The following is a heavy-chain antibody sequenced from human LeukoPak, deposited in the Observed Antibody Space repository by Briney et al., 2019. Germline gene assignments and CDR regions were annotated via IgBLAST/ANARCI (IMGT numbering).Heavy chain of an antibody. D-gene: IGHD3-3*01. J-gene: IGHJ6*03. Sequence: PSETLSLTCTVSGGSISSYYWSWLRQPPGKGLEWIGYIYYSGSTNYNPSLKSRITISVDTSKNQFSLKLSSVTAADTAVYYCARAKYYDFWSGYYRDYYYYYMDVWGKGTTVTVSS. CDR2: IYYSGST. CDR3: ARAKYYDFWSGYYRDYYYYYMDV. CDR1: GGSISSYY. V-gene: IGHV4-59*01.